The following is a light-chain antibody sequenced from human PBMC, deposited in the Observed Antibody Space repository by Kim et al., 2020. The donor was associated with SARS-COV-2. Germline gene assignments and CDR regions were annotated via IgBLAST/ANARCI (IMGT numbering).Light chain of an antibody. CDR3: QTWGSGIRV. CDR1: SGHRNNA. J-gene: IGLJ3*02. Sequence: ASVRLTCTLTSGHRNNAIAWHQQQPEKGPRYLMRINSDGSHNRGDGIPDRYSGSRSGAEGYLTISSLQSEDEADYYCQTWGSGIRVFGGGTQLTVL. CDR2: INSDGSH. V-gene: IGLV4-69*01.